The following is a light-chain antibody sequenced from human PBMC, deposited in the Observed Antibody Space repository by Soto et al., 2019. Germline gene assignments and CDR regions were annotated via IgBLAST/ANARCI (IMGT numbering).Light chain of an antibody. CDR1: SSNIGSNT. J-gene: IGLJ2*01. CDR2: SNN. CDR3: AAWDATLNGL. Sequence: QSVLTQPPSASGTPGQRVTISCSGSSSNIGSNTVNWYQQVPGTAPKLLIYSNNQRPSGVPDRFSGSKSGTSASLAISGLQSEDEADYYCAAWDATLNGLFGGWTKLTVL. V-gene: IGLV1-44*01.